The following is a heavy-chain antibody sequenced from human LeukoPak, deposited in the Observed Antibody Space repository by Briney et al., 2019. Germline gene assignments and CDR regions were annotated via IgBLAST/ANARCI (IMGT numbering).Heavy chain of an antibody. CDR2: IWYDGSNK. CDR1: GSTFSSYG. Sequence: GGSLRLSCAASGSTFSSYGLHWVRQAPGKGLEWVTLIWYDGSNKYYVDSVKGRFTISRDNSKNTLYLQMNSLRAEDTAVYYCARVSEVTLDYWGQGTLVTVSS. D-gene: IGHD2-21*02. J-gene: IGHJ4*02. CDR3: ARVSEVTLDY. V-gene: IGHV3-33*01.